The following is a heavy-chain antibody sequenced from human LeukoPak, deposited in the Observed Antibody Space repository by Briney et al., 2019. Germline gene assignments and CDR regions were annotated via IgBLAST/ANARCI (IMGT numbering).Heavy chain of an antibody. J-gene: IGHJ6*02. CDR3: ARDRNNYDSTGGMDV. V-gene: IGHV1-18*01. CDR2: ISVYNGNT. D-gene: IGHD3-22*01. CDR1: GFTFTSYG. Sequence: ASVKVSCKASGFTFTSYGITWVRQAPGQGLEWMGWISVYNGNTNYGQKFQGRVTMTTDTSTSTADMELRSLRSDDTAVYYCARDRNNYDSTGGMDVWGQGTTVTVS.